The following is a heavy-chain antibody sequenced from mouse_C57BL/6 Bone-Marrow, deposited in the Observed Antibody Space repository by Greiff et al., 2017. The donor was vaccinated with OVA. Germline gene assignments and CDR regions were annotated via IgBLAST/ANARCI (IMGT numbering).Heavy chain of an antibody. D-gene: IGHD2-4*01. CDR2: ISDGGSYT. V-gene: IGHV5-4*01. CDR1: GFTFSSYA. J-gene: IGHJ2*01. Sequence: EVQRVESGGGLVKPGGSLKLSCAASGFTFSSYAMSWVRQTPEKRLEWVATISDGGSYTYYPDNVKGRFTISRDNAKNNLYLQMSHLKSEDTAMYYCARDDYVAYWGQGTTLTVSS. CDR3: ARDDYVAY.